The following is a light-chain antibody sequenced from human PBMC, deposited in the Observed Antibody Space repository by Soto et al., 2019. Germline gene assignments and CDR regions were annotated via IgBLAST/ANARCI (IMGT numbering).Light chain of an antibody. V-gene: IGLV2-14*01. Sequence: QSVLTQPASVSGSPGQSITISCTGTSSDVGGYDYVSWYQLHPGKAPKLMVFEVSNRPSGVSYRFSGSKSGNTASLTISGLQAEDEADYFRSSYSISTAYLFGTGNKVTVL. CDR3: SSYSISTAYL. J-gene: IGLJ1*01. CDR1: SSDVGGYDY. CDR2: EVS.